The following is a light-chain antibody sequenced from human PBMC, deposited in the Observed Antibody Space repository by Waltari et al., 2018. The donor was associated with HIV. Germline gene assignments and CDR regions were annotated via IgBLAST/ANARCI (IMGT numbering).Light chain of an antibody. CDR3: CSYGGTYNV. Sequence: QSALTQPRSVSGSPGQSVTLSCPGASSDVGGYNSVSWYQQHPGKAPKLLIYEVSKWPSGVPDRFSGSKSGNTASLTISGLRADDEADYYCCSYGGTYNVFGTGTKVTIL. CDR2: EVS. CDR1: SSDVGGYNS. J-gene: IGLJ1*01. V-gene: IGLV2-11*01.